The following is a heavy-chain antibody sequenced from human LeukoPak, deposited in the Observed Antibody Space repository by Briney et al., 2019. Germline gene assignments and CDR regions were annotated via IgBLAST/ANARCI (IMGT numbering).Heavy chain of an antibody. D-gene: IGHD3-10*01. CDR1: GFTFNSYS. CDR2: ISGSNSYI. V-gene: IGHV3-21*01. J-gene: IGHJ4*02. Sequence: NPGGSLRLSCAASGFTFNSYSMNWVRQAPGKGLEWVSSISGSNSYIYYADSMKGRFTISRDNAKNSLYLQMNSLRAEDTAVYYCARAGNYYGSGSYYYFDYWGQGTLVTVST. CDR3: ARAGNYYGSGSYYYFDY.